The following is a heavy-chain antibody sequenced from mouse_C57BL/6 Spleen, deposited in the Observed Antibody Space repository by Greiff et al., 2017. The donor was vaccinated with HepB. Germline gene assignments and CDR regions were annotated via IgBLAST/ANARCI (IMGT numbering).Heavy chain of an antibody. D-gene: IGHD1-1*01. J-gene: IGHJ1*03. CDR3: TTSLPYYGSSYGYFDV. Sequence: VQLQQSGAELVRPGASVKLSCTASGFNIKDYYMHWVKQRPEQGLEWIGRIDPEDGDTEYAPKFQGKATMTADTSSNTAYLQLSSLTSEDTAVYYCTTSLPYYGSSYGYFDVWGTGTTVTVSS. CDR1: GFNIKDYY. CDR2: IDPEDGDT. V-gene: IGHV14-1*01.